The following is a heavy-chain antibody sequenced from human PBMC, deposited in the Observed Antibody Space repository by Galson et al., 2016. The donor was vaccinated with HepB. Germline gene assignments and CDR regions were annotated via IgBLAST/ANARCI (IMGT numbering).Heavy chain of an antibody. Sequence: SVKVSCKASGYTFTNYYIHWVRQAPGQGLEWMGIMTSSGGGTRYAQKFQGRVTMTRDTSTSTVYMELSSLRSEDTAVYYCARGIVEATHYFDYWGQGTLVTVSS. CDR3: ARGIVEATHYFDY. J-gene: IGHJ4*02. CDR2: MTSSGGGT. D-gene: IGHD1-26*01. CDR1: GYTFTNYY. V-gene: IGHV1-46*01.